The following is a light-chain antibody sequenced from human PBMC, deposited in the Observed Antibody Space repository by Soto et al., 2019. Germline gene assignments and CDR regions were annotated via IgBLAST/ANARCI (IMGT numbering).Light chain of an antibody. J-gene: IGLJ1*01. CDR3: QSYDSGLSGYV. Sequence: QAVVTQPPSVSGAPGQRVTISCTGSSSNIGAGYDVHWYQQFPGKAPKLLIYANSNRPSGVPDRFSGSKSGTSASLAITGLQAEDEADYSCQSYDSGLSGYVFGIGTKLTVL. CDR1: SSNIGAGYD. V-gene: IGLV1-40*01. CDR2: ANS.